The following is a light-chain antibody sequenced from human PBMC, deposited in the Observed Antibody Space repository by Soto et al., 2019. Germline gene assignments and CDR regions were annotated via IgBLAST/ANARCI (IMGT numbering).Light chain of an antibody. CDR1: SSDVGGYNY. J-gene: IGLJ1*01. CDR2: DVS. Sequence: QSVLTQPASVSGSPGQSITTSCTGTSSDVGGYNYVSWYQHHPGKAPKLMIYDVSNRPSGVSNRFSGSKSGNTASLIISGLQAEDEADYYCSSYTSSSTLSTYVFGTGTKVTV. V-gene: IGLV2-14*03. CDR3: SSYTSSSTLSTYV.